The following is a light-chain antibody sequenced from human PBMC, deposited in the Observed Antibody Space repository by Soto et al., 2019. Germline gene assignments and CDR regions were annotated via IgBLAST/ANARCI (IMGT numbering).Light chain of an antibody. CDR3: QQYNNWPPIT. CDR2: GAS. V-gene: IGKV3-15*01. J-gene: IGKJ5*01. Sequence: EIVLTQSPGTLSLSPGESATLSCRASQSIGSNYLAWYQQKPGQAPRLLIYGASKRATGIPDRFSGSGSGTEFTLTISSLQSEDFAVYYCQQYNNWPPITFGQGTRLEIK. CDR1: QSIGSN.